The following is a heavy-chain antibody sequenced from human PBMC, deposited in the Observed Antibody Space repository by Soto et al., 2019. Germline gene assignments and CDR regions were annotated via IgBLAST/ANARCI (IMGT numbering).Heavy chain of an antibody. J-gene: IGHJ4*02. CDR1: VGSISIGVYY. Sequence: SETLSLTCTFSVGSISIGVYYWSWVRQHPGKDLEWIGYIYYSGSTYYNPSLKSRLTISVDTSKNQFSLKLSSVTAADTAVYYCAREYSNTKRALDYWGQGTLVTVSS. CDR3: AREYSNTKRALDY. V-gene: IGHV4-31*03. CDR2: IYYSGST. D-gene: IGHD5-18*01.